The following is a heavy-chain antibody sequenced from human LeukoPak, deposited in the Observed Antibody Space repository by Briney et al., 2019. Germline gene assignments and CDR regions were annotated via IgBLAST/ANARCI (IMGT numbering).Heavy chain of an antibody. CDR2: IIPIFGTA. Sequence: SVKVSCKASGGTFSSYAISWVRQAPGQGLEWMGGIIPIFGTANYAQKFQGRVTITADESTSTAYVELSSLRSEDTAVYYCAREDCSSTSCYIYYGMDVWGQGTTVTVSS. CDR3: AREDCSSTSCYIYYGMDV. D-gene: IGHD2-2*02. CDR1: GGTFSSYA. V-gene: IGHV1-69*13. J-gene: IGHJ6*02.